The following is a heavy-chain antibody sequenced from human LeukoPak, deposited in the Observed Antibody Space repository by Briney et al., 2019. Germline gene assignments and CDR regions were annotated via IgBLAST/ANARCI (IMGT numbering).Heavy chain of an antibody. CDR3: ARGIAAAGTTPNYGMDV. D-gene: IGHD6-13*01. J-gene: IGHJ6*02. V-gene: IGHV1-2*04. CDR1: GYTFTSYA. Sequence: EASVKVSCKASGYTFTSYAMNWVRQAPGQGLEWMGRINPNSGGTNYAQKFQGWVTMTRDTSISTAYMELSRLRSDDTAVYYCARGIAAAGTTPNYGMDVWGQGTTVTVSS. CDR2: INPNSGGT.